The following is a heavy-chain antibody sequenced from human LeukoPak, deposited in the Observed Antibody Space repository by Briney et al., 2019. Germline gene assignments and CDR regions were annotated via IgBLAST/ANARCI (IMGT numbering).Heavy chain of an antibody. D-gene: IGHD3-3*01. V-gene: IGHV4-34*01. J-gene: IGHJ6*02. CDR1: GGSFSGYY. CDR2: INHSGST. Sequence: PSETLSLTCAVYGGSFSGYYWSWIRQPPGKGLEWIGEINHSGSTNYNPSLKSRVTISVDTSKNQFSLKLSSVTAADTAVYYCARLPLSPYDFWSGYSKYGMDVWGQGATVTVSS. CDR3: ARLPLSPYDFWSGYSKYGMDV.